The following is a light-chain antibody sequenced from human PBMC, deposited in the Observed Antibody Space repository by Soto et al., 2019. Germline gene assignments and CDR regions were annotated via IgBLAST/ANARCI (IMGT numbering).Light chain of an antibody. V-gene: IGKV1-27*01. CDR3: QKYKNAPLT. J-gene: IGKJ4*01. CDR1: QGVSNY. Sequence: DIQMTQSPSSLSASVGDRATITCRASQGVSNYLAWYQQKPGKVPRLLIYAASTLQSGVPARFSGSGSGTDFTLTISSLQPEDVATYFCQKYKNAPLTFGGGTKVEIK. CDR2: AAS.